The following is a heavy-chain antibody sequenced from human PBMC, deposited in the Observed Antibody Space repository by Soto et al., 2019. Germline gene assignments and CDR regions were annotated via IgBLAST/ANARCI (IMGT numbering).Heavy chain of an antibody. V-gene: IGHV1-18*01. CDR1: GYTFTSYG. Sequence: QVQLVQSGAEVKKPGASVKVSCKASGYTFTSYGISWVRQAPGQGLEWMGWISAYNGNTNYAQKLQGRVTMTTDTSTSTAYMELRSLRSDDTAVYDCARVGYSSSRTYYCYYMDVWGKGTTVTVSS. CDR2: ISAYNGNT. J-gene: IGHJ6*03. CDR3: ARVGYSSSRTYYCYYMDV. D-gene: IGHD6-13*01.